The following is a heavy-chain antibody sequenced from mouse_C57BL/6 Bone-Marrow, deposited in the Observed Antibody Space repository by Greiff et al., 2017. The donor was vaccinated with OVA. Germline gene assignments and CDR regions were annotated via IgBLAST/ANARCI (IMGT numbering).Heavy chain of an antibody. J-gene: IGHJ3*01. D-gene: IGHD2-5*01. Sequence: QVQLQQPGAELVRPGTSVKLSCKASGYTFTSYWMHWVKQRPGQGLEWIGVIDPSDSYTNYNQKFKGKATLTVDTSSSSAYMQLSSLTSEDSAVYYCARSRAYYSNTGFAYWGQGTLVTVSA. V-gene: IGHV1-59*01. CDR3: ARSRAYYSNTGFAY. CDR1: GYTFTSYW. CDR2: IDPSDSYT.